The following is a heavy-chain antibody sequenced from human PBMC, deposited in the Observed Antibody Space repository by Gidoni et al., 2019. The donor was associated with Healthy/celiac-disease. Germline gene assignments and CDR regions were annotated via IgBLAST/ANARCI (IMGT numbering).Heavy chain of an antibody. D-gene: IGHD1-7*01. Sequence: QVQLVQSGAEVKKPGASVKVSCKASGYTFTGAYMHWVRQAPGQGLEWMGWINPNSGGTNYAQKFQGWVTMTRDTSISTAYMELSRLRSDDTAVYYCAREGYNWNYVSADFDYWGQGTLVTVSS. CDR2: INPNSGGT. CDR3: AREGYNWNYVSADFDY. CDR1: GYTFTGAY. V-gene: IGHV1-2*04. J-gene: IGHJ4*02.